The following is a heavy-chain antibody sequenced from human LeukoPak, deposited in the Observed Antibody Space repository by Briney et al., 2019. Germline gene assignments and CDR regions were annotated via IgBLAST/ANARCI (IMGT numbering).Heavy chain of an antibody. V-gene: IGHV1-69*05. J-gene: IGHJ6*03. D-gene: IGHD4-17*01. CDR3: ARSENYGDYGTYYYYYMDV. Sequence: SVKVSCKASGGTFSSYAISWVRQAPGQGLEWMGGIIPIFGTANYAQKFQGRVTITTDESTSTAYMELNSLRSEDTAVYYCARSENYGDYGTYYYYYMDVWGKGTTVTVSS. CDR2: IIPIFGTA. CDR1: GGTFSSYA.